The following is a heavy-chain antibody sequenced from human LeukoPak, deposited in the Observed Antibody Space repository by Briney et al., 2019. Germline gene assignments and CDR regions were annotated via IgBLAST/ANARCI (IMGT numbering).Heavy chain of an antibody. Sequence: GGSLRLSCAASGFTFSSYSMNWVRQAPGKGLEWFSSISSSSSYIYYADSVKGRFTISRDNAKDSLYLQMNSLRAEDTAVYYCATDGPDYYGSGSYYNYYYYYGMDVWGKGTTVTVSS. CDR3: ATDGPDYYGSGSYYNYYYYYGMDV. CDR1: GFTFSSYS. V-gene: IGHV3-21*01. CDR2: ISSSSSYI. D-gene: IGHD3-10*01. J-gene: IGHJ6*04.